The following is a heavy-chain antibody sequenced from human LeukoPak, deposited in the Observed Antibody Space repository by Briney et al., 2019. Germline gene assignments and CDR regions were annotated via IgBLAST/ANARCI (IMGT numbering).Heavy chain of an antibody. CDR2: IIPIFGIA. D-gene: IGHD3-10*01. CDR1: GGTFSSYA. Sequence: SVKVSCKASGGTFSSYAISWVRQAHGQGLEWMGRIIPIFGIANYAQKFQGRVTITADKSTSTAYMELSSLRSEDTAVYYCAVTMVRGVMISWFDPWGQGTLVTVSS. CDR3: AVTMVRGVMISWFDP. J-gene: IGHJ5*02. V-gene: IGHV1-69*04.